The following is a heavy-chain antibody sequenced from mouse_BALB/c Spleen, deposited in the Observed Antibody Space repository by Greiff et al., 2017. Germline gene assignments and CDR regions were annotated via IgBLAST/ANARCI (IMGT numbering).Heavy chain of an antibody. CDR2: ISSGGSYT. J-gene: IGHJ4*01. Sequence: DVHLVESGGGLVKPGGSLKLSCAASGFTFSSYAMSWVRQSPEKRLEWVAEISSGGSYTYYPDTVTGRFTISRDNAKNTLYLEMSSLRSEDTAMYYCARDRYYYGSSYDYYAMDYWGQGTSVTVSS. CDR1: GFTFSSYA. V-gene: IGHV5-9-4*01. CDR3: ARDRYYYGSSYDYYAMDY. D-gene: IGHD1-1*01.